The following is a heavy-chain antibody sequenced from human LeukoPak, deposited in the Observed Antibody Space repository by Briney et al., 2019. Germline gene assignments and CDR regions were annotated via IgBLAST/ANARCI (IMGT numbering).Heavy chain of an antibody. D-gene: IGHD3-22*01. CDR1: GFTFSSYS. V-gene: IGHV3-21*01. CDR3: ASCYYDSSGYYYYAFDI. CDR2: ISSSSSYI. Sequence: KPGGSLRLSCAASGFTFSSYSMNWVRQAPGKGLEWVSSISSSSSYIYYADSVKGRFTISRDNAKNSLYLQMNSLRAEDTAVYYCASCYYDSSGYYYYAFDIWGQGTKVTVSS. J-gene: IGHJ3*02.